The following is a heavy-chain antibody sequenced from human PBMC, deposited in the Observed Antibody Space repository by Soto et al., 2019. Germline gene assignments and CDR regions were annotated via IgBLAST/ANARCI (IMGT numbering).Heavy chain of an antibody. Sequence: SETLSLTCTVSGGSISSCYWSWIRQPPGKGLEWIGYIYYSGSTNYNPSLKSRVTISVDTSKNQFSLKLSSVTAADTAVYYCARVKGVGYYYYGMDVWGQGTTVTVSS. V-gene: IGHV4-59*01. D-gene: IGHD2-8*01. CDR3: ARVKGVGYYYYGMDV. CDR2: IYYSGST. CDR1: GGSISSCY. J-gene: IGHJ6*02.